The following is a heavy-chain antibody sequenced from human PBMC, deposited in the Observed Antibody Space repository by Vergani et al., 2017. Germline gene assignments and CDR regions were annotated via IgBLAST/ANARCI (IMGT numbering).Heavy chain of an antibody. V-gene: IGHV4-39*01. CDR2: IYYSGSI. CDR1: GGPISSSIYY. Sequence: QLQLQESGPGLVKPSETLSLTCTVPGGPISSSIYYWGWIRQTPGKGLEWIGSIYYSGSIYYNPSLKSRVTISLDTSKNQFSLKLSSVTSADTAVYYCARHQPRITMVRGVILNWCDPCGEGSLVTVSS. D-gene: IGHD3-10*01. J-gene: IGHJ5*02. CDR3: ARHQPRITMVRGVILNWCDP.